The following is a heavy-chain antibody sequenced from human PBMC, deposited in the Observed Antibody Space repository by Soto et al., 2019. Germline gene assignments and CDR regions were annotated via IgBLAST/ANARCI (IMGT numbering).Heavy chain of an antibody. CDR1: GFTFSSYG. CDR2: IWYDGSNK. Sequence: GGSLRLSCAASGFTFSSYGMHWVRQAPGKGLEWVAVIWYDGSNKYYADSVKGRLTISRDNSKNTLYLQVNSLRAEDTAVYYCARDRTVTPGVYYFDYWGQGTVVTVSS. J-gene: IGHJ4*02. D-gene: IGHD4-17*01. V-gene: IGHV3-33*01. CDR3: ARDRTVTPGVYYFDY.